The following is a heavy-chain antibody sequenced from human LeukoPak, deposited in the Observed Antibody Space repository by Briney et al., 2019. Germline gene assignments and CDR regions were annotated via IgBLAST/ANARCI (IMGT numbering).Heavy chain of an antibody. J-gene: IGHJ4*02. CDR2: IYYSGST. D-gene: IGHD6-19*01. CDR3: ARPSREGSGWYGFDY. CDR1: GGSISSGSYY. Sequence: PSETLSLTCTVSGGSISSGSYYWGWIRQPPGKGLEWIGSIYYSGSTYQNPSLKSRVTISVDTSKNQFSLKLSSVTAADTAVYYCARPSREGSGWYGFDYWGQGTLVTVSS. V-gene: IGHV4-39*01.